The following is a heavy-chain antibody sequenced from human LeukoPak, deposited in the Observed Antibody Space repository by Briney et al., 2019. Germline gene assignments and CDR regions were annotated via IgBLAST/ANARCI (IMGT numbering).Heavy chain of an antibody. CDR3: ARAPVLRFLEWLSHYFDY. J-gene: IGHJ4*02. D-gene: IGHD3-3*01. CDR1: GYTFTSYD. CDR2: MNPNSGNT. V-gene: IGHV1-8*01. Sequence: ASVTVSCKASGYTFTSYDINWVRQATGQGLEWMGWMNPNSGNTGYAQKFQGRVTMTRNTPISSTYMELSSMRSEDTAVYDGARAPVLRFLEWLSHYFDYWGQGTLVTVSS.